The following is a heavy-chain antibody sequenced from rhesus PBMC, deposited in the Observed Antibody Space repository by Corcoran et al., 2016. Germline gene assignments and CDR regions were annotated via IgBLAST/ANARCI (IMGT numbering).Heavy chain of an antibody. CDR1: GGSISGYYL. J-gene: IGHJ4*01. CDR2: IYGGSGST. Sequence: QVQLQESGPGVVKPSETLSLTCAVSGGSISGYYLWSWIRQPPGKGLEWIGYIYGGSGSTIHNPSLKCRVIISIDTSKNQFALKLSSVTAADTAVYYCARDPYSGSWKREIFDYWGQGVLVTVSS. V-gene: IGHV4S7*01. D-gene: IGHD6-25*01. CDR3: ARDPYSGSWKREIFDY.